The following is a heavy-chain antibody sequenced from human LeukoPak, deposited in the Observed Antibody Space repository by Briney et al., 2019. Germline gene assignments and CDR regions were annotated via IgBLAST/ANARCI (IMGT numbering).Heavy chain of an antibody. J-gene: IGHJ3*02. CDR2: IYSGGST. Sequence: PGGSLRLSCAASGFTVSSNYMSWVRQAPGKGLEWVSVIYSGGSTYYADSVKSRFTISRDNSKNTLYLQMNSLRAEDTAVYYCARVLVRAFDIWGQGTMVTVSS. CDR3: ARVLVRAFDI. D-gene: IGHD3-9*01. V-gene: IGHV3-53*01. CDR1: GFTVSSNY.